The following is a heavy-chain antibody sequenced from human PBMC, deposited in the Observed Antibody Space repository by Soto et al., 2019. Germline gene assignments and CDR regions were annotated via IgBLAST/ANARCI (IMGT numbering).Heavy chain of an antibody. CDR1: GGTFSSYA. Sequence: ASVKVSCKASGGTFSSYAISWVRQAPGQGLEWMGGIIPIFGTANYAQKFQGRVTITADKSTSIAYMELSSLRSEDTAVYYCARYFDWASPLYYYGMDVWGQGTTVTVSS. CDR3: ARYFDWASPLYYYGMDV. J-gene: IGHJ6*02. V-gene: IGHV1-69*06. D-gene: IGHD3-9*01. CDR2: IIPIFGTA.